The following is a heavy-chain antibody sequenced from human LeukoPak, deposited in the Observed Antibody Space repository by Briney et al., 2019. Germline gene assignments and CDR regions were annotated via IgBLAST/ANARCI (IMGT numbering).Heavy chain of an antibody. CDR2: IKGKTDGGTT. J-gene: IGHJ6*01. V-gene: IGHV3-15*01. CDR3: TTDFQRYYSCAMDV. D-gene: IGHD1-1*01. Sequence: GGSLRVSCAASGVSLSNAWVSCGCEGPGGGRGWGGGIKGKTDGGTTDYAAPVNSRLTTSRDDSTNTLYLQKHSLKTAATAAYYCTTDFQRYYSCAMDVSGDQTTLTASS. CDR1: GVSLSNAW.